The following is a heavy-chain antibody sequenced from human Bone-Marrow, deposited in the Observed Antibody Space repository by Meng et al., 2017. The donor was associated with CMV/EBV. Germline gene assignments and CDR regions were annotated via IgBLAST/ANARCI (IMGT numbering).Heavy chain of an antibody. D-gene: IGHD1-26*01. CDR1: GFTLSRYW. CDR2: INEDGSRT. Sequence: GESLKISCAASGFTLSRYWMHWVRQAPGKGLVWVSRINEDGSRTDYADSVKGRFTISRDNGENTLYLEMNSLRAEDNAVYYCARDWSGSDDYWGQGTLVTVSS. V-gene: IGHV3-74*01. CDR3: ARDWSGSDDY. J-gene: IGHJ4*02.